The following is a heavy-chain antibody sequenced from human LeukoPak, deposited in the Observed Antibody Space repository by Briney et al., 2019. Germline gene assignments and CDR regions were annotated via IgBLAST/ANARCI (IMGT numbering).Heavy chain of an antibody. CDR3: AREAYDSNSLAFDI. V-gene: IGHV3-66*02. Sequence: PGGSLRLSCAASGFTVSSNYMSWVRQAPGKGLEWVSVIYSGGSTYYSDSVKGRFTISIDNSKNTLYLQMNSLRAEDTAVYYCAREAYDSNSLAFDIWGQGTMVTVSS. D-gene: IGHD3-22*01. CDR1: GFTVSSNY. J-gene: IGHJ3*02. CDR2: IYSGGST.